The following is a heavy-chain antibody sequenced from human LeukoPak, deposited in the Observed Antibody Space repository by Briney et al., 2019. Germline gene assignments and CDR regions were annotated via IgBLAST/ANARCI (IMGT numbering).Heavy chain of an antibody. D-gene: IGHD2-2*01. CDR2: INAGNGNT. CDR1: GYTFTSYA. CDR3: ARARPYCSSTSCPLYYFDY. J-gene: IGHJ4*02. Sequence: ASVKVSCTASGYTFTSYAMHWVRQAPGQRLEWMGWINAGNGNTKYSQKFQGRVTITRDTSASTAYMELSSLRSEDTAVYYCARARPYCSSTSCPLYYFDYWGQGTLVTVSS. V-gene: IGHV1-3*01.